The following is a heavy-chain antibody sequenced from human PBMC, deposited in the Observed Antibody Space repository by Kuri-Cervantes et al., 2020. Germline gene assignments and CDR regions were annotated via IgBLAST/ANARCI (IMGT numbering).Heavy chain of an antibody. CDR2: ISYDGSNK. J-gene: IGHJ4*02. Sequence: SCKASGYTFTSYYMHWVRQAPGKGLEWVAVISYDGSNKYYADSVKGRFTISRDNSKNTLYLQMNSLRAEDTAVYYCARSRPSSCFDYWGQGTLGTVSS. V-gene: IGHV3-30-3*01. D-gene: IGHD6-13*01. CDR3: ARSRPSSCFDY. CDR1: GYTFTSYY.